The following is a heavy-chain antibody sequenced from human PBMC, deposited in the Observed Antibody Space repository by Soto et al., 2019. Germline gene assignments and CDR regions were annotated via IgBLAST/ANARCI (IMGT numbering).Heavy chain of an antibody. Sequence: PGGSLRLSCAASGFTFSNYAMAWVRQAPGKGLEWVSTITYSGGSRDYADSVKGRFTISRDNSKSTLYLQMNSLRAEDTAVYYCAKKGYYDTSGYPIRYFDYWGQGTLVT. CDR1: GFTFSNYA. V-gene: IGHV3-23*01. D-gene: IGHD3-22*01. J-gene: IGHJ4*02. CDR3: AKKGYYDTSGYPIRYFDY. CDR2: ITYSGGSR.